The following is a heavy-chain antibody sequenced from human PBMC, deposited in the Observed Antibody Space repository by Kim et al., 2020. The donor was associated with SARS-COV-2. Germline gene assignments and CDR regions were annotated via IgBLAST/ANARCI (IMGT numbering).Heavy chain of an antibody. Sequence: QGRVTITRDQSASTAYMELSSLRSEDTAVYYCARGLPYYYGSGSYYNFDYWGQGTLVTVSS. V-gene: IGHV1-3*01. CDR3: ARGLPYYYGSGSYYNFDY. D-gene: IGHD3-10*01. J-gene: IGHJ4*02.